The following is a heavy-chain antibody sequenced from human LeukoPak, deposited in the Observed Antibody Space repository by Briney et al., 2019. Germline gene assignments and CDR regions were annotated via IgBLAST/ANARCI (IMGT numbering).Heavy chain of an antibody. D-gene: IGHD4-23*01. Sequence: GGSLRLSCAASGFTFSNYEMNWVRQAPGKGLEWVSYISSSGSTISYADSVKGRFTISRDNAKNSLYLQMNSLRAEDTAVYYCASPRWLNDYWGQGTLVTVSS. CDR1: GFTFSNYE. V-gene: IGHV3-48*03. CDR2: ISSSGSTI. CDR3: ASPRWLNDY. J-gene: IGHJ4*02.